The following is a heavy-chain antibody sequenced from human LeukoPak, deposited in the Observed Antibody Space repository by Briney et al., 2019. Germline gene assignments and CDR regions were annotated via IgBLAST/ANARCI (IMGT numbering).Heavy chain of an antibody. V-gene: IGHV3-15*01. CDR1: GFTFSEAW. Sequence: GGSLRLSCSASGFTFSEAWLSWVRQAPGKGLEWVGRIKDRGGTDYAVPVEGRFTISRDDSKAILYLQMNSLKTEDTAIYYCTTVSHFYLGGQGTLVTVFS. D-gene: IGHD2/OR15-2a*01. CDR3: TTVSHFYL. CDR2: IKDRGGT. J-gene: IGHJ4*02.